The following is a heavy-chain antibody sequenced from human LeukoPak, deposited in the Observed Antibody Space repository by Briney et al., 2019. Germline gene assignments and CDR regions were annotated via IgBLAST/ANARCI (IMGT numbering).Heavy chain of an antibody. CDR3: ARHSSRWELPFDY. Sequence: PGGSLRLSCAASGFTFSSYSMNWVRQAPGKGLEWVSSISSSSSYIYYADSVKGRFTISRDNAKNSLYLQMNSLRAEDTAVYYCARHSSRWELPFDYWGQGTLVTVSS. J-gene: IGHJ4*02. D-gene: IGHD1-26*01. CDR2: ISSSSSYI. V-gene: IGHV3-21*01. CDR1: GFTFSSYS.